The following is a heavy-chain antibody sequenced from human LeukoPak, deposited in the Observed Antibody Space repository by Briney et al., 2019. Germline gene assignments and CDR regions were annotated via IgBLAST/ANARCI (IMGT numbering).Heavy chain of an antibody. CDR1: GFTFRSYE. V-gene: IGHV3-48*03. CDR3: ARIAVAGSYYMDV. CDR2: ISSSGSTI. Sequence: GGSLRLSCAASGFTFRSYEMNWVRQAPGKGLEWVSYISSSGSTIYYADSVKGRFTISRDNAKNSLYLQMNSLRAEDTAVYYCARIAVAGSYYMDVWGQGTMVTVSS. J-gene: IGHJ6*03. D-gene: IGHD6-19*01.